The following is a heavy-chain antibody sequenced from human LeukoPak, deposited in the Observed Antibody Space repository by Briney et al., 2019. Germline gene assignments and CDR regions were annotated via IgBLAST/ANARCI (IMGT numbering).Heavy chain of an antibody. J-gene: IGHJ6*02. Sequence: ASVKVSCKASGGTFSSYAISWVRQAPGQGLEWMGGIIPIFGTANYAQKFQGRVTITADESTSTAYMELSSLGSEDTAVYYCARDLRPKYCSSTSCPYVTYYYYGMDVWGQGTTVTVSS. CDR2: IIPIFGTA. D-gene: IGHD2-2*01. CDR1: GGTFSSYA. V-gene: IGHV1-69*13. CDR3: ARDLRPKYCSSTSCPYVTYYYYGMDV.